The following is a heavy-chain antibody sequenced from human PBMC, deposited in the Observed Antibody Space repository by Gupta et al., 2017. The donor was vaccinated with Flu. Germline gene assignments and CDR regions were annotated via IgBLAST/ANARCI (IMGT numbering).Heavy chain of an antibody. CDR3: TRRRSSGLNWFDP. D-gene: IGHD6-25*01. CDR2: SYYTGAT. Sequence: SGGSTSGTSYYGVWFRQPPGKGLEWGGSSYYTGATYYNPSLTGRASISLDKSRNQFSLNLNSATAADTAVYYCTRRRSSGLNWFDPWGQGTLVTVSS. J-gene: IGHJ5*02. V-gene: IGHV4-39*01. CDR1: GGSTSGTSYY.